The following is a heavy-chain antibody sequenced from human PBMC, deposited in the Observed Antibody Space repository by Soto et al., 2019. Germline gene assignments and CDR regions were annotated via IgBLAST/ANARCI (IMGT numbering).Heavy chain of an antibody. CDR2: IIPIFGTA. CDR3: ARDKSYYDSSGYYQTIDAFDI. V-gene: IGHV1-69*13. CDR1: GGTFSSYA. D-gene: IGHD3-22*01. J-gene: IGHJ3*02. Sequence: SVKVSCKASGGTFSSYAISWVRQAPGQGLEWMGGIIPIFGTANYAQKFQGRVTITADESTSTAYMELSSLRSEDTAVYYCARDKSYYDSSGYYQTIDAFDIWGQGTMVTVSS.